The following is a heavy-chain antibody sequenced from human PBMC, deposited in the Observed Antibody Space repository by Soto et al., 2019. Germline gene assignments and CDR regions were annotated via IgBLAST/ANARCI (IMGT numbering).Heavy chain of an antibody. Sequence: GGSLRLSCAASGFTFSSYSMNWVRQAPGKGLEWVSSISSSSSYIYYADSVKGRFTISRDNAKNSLYLQMNSLRAEDTAVYYWARVAGYHHYYYYYYYMDVWGKGTTVTVSS. V-gene: IGHV3-21*01. CDR2: ISSSSSYI. J-gene: IGHJ6*03. D-gene: IGHD6-19*01. CDR1: GFTFSSYS. CDR3: ARVAGYHHYYYYYYYMDV.